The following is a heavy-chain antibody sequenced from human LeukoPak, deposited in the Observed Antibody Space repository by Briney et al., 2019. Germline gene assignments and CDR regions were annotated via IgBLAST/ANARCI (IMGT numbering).Heavy chain of an antibody. D-gene: IGHD3-3*01. V-gene: IGHV4-34*01. CDR1: GGSFSGYY. CDR2: INHSGST. J-gene: IGHJ5*02. CDR3: ARSEDYDFWSGYYGLGNTNWFDP. Sequence: SETLSLTCAVYGGSFSGYYWSWIRQPPGKGLEWIGEINHSGSTNYNPSLKSRVTISVDTSKNQFSLKLSSVTAADTAVYYCARSEDYDFWSGYYGLGNTNWFDPWGQGTLATVSS.